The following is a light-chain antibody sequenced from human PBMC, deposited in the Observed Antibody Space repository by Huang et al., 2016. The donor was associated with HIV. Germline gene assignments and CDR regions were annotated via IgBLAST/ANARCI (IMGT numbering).Light chain of an antibody. CDR1: ESINEF. CDR3: QQSYSKPLT. V-gene: IGKV1-39*01. Sequence: DIQMTQSPASLSASVGDRVTITCRASESINEFLNWYQQKPGKAPRLLISDASSLHRGVPSRFSGSGSGTDFTLTINSLQPDDFATYYCQQSYSKPLTFGPGTKVDVK. CDR2: DAS. J-gene: IGKJ3*01.